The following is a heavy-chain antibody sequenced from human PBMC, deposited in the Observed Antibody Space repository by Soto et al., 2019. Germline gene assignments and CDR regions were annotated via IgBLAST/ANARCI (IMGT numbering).Heavy chain of an antibody. J-gene: IGHJ5*02. CDR2: IRSKPNSDAT. CDR1: GFTFSDSA. V-gene: IGHV3-73*01. Sequence: GGSLRLSCAASGFTFSDSAIHWVRQASGKGLEWVGRIRSKPNSDATAYAVSVKGRFTISRDDSKNTAYLQMNSLKTEDAAVYYCTRHRAGRKYYNWFDPWGQGTLLTL. CDR3: TRHRAGRKYYNWFDP.